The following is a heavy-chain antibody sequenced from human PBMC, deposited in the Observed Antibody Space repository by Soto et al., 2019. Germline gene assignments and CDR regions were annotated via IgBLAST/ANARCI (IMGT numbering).Heavy chain of an antibody. Sequence: GGSLRLSCAASGFTFNSYWMSWVRQAPGKGLEWVGTINQDGSQKYYVDSVKGRFTISRDNSKNTLYLQMNSLRAEDTAVYYCAKESNWGPYYFDYWGQGTLVTVSS. J-gene: IGHJ4*02. D-gene: IGHD7-27*01. V-gene: IGHV3-7*03. CDR2: INQDGSQK. CDR3: AKESNWGPYYFDY. CDR1: GFTFNSYW.